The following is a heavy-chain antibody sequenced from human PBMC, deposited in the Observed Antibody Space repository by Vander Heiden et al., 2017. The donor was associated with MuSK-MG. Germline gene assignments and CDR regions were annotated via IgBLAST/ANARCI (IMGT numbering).Heavy chain of an antibody. CDR3: ARDAQAYCGGDCYRRAFDI. J-gene: IGHJ3*02. D-gene: IGHD2-21*01. V-gene: IGHV3-21*01. CDR2: ISSSSSYI. Sequence: EVQLVESGGGLVKPGGSLRLSCAASGFTCSSYSMNWVRQAPGKGLEWVSSISSSSSYIYYADSVKGRFTISRDNAKNSLYLQMNSLRAEDTAVYYCARDAQAYCGGDCYRRAFDIWGQGTMVTVSS. CDR1: GFTCSSYS.